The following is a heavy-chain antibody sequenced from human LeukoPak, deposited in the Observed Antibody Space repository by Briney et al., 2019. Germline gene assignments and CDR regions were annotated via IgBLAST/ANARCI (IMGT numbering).Heavy chain of an antibody. CDR1: GGSISSSSYY. J-gene: IGHJ4*02. D-gene: IGHD3-22*01. CDR2: IYYSGST. Sequence: SETLSLTCTVSGGSISSSSYYWGWIRRPPGKGLEWIGSIYYSGSTYYNPSLKSRVTISVDTSKNQFSLKLSSVTAADTAVYHCARNYYDSSGHDYWGQGTLVTVSS. CDR3: ARNYYDSSGHDY. V-gene: IGHV4-39*01.